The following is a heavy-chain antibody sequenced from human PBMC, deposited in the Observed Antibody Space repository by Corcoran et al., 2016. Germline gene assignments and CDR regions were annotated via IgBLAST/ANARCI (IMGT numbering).Heavy chain of an antibody. D-gene: IGHD1-26*01. CDR3: AILGRGATGDAFDI. CDR2: INHSGST. J-gene: IGHJ3*02. V-gene: IGHV4-34*01. Sequence: QVQLQQWGAGLLKPSETLSLTCAVYGGSFSGYYWSWIRQPPGKGLEWIGEINHSGSTNYNPSLKSRVTISVDTSKNQFSLKLSSVTAADTAVYYCAILGRGATGDAFDIWGQGTMVTVSS. CDR1: GGSFSGYY.